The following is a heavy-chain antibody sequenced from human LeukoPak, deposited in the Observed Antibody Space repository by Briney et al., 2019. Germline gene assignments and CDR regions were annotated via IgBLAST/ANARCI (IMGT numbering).Heavy chain of an antibody. Sequence: SVKVSCKASGGTFSSYAINWVRQTPGQGLEWMGGITPMFGTAKYAQKFQGRVTITADESTSTAYMELSSLRSEDTAVYYCARTRGYLDLWGRGTLVTVSS. CDR1: GGTFSSYA. D-gene: IGHD2-2*01. J-gene: IGHJ2*01. CDR3: ARTRGYLDL. V-gene: IGHV1-69*13. CDR2: ITPMFGTA.